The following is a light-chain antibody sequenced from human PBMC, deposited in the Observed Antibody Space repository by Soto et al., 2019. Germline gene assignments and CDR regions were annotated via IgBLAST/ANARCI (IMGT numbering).Light chain of an antibody. CDR2: KAS. CDR1: QSISSW. J-gene: IGKJ1*01. V-gene: IGKV1-5*03. CDR3: QQYNCYLWT. Sequence: DIQMTQSPSTLSASVGDRVTITCRASQSISSWLAWYQQKPGTAPKLLIYKASSIESGVPSRFSGSGSVTEFTLTISSLQPDYFAIYYCQQYNCYLWTFGQGTKVEIK.